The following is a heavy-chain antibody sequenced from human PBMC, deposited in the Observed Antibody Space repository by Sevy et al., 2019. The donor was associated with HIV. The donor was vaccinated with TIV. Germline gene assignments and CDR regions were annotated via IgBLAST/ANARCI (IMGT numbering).Heavy chain of an antibody. D-gene: IGHD2-2*02. V-gene: IGHV3-23*01. CDR2: INAGGSSI. CDR1: GFTFSTYS. Sequence: GGSLRLSCAASGFTFSTYSMSWVRQAPGKGLEWVSTINAGGSSIYYADSVKGRFTISRDNSINALYLQMSSLRADDTAVYYCARYLPTPGIRCLDPWGQGTLVTVSS. CDR3: ARYLPTPGIRCLDP. J-gene: IGHJ5*02.